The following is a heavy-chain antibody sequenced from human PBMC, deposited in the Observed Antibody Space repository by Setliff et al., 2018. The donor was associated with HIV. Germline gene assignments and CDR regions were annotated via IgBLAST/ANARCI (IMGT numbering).Heavy chain of an antibody. CDR1: ELTFSNYA. V-gene: IGHV3-23*01. Sequence: GGSLRLSCVASELTFSNYAMTWVRQAPGKGLEWVSSLSGSGGSTYYADSVKGRFTISRDNSKNTLYLRMNSLRAEDTAVYYCAQAQTSVSGSYYQYLQHWGQGTLVTVSS. CDR2: LSGSGGST. CDR3: AQAQTSVSGSYYQYLQH. D-gene: IGHD3-10*01. J-gene: IGHJ1*01.